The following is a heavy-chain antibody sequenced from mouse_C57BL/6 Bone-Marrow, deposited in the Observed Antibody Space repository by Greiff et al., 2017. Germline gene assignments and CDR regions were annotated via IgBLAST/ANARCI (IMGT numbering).Heavy chain of an antibody. CDR2: IDPENGDT. D-gene: IGHD1-1*01. V-gene: IGHV14-4*01. CDR1: GFNIKDDY. J-gene: IGHJ2*01. Sequence: VQLQQSGAELVRPGASVKLSCTASGFNIKDDYMHWVKQRPEQGLEWIGWIDPENGDTEYAAKFQGKATITADTSSNTAYLQLSSLTSEDTAVYSCTYYYDSSSYCSIDYWGQGTTVTVSS. CDR3: TYYYDSSSYCSIDY.